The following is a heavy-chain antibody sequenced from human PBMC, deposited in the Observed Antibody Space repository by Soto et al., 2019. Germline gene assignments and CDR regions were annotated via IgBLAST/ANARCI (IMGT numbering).Heavy chain of an antibody. D-gene: IGHD3-10*01. CDR2: INHSGST. CDR1: GGSFSGYY. V-gene: IGHV4-34*01. Sequence: SETLSLTCAVYGGSFSGYYWSWIRQPPGKGLEWIGEINHSGSTNYNPSLKSRVTISVDTSKNQFSLKLSSVTAADTAVYYCARDRPGSYPVSWFDPWGQGTLVTVSS. J-gene: IGHJ5*02. CDR3: ARDRPGSYPVSWFDP.